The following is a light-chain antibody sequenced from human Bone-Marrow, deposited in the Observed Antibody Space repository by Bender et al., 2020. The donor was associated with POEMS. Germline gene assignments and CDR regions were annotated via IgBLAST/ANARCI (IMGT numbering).Light chain of an antibody. J-gene: IGLJ3*02. CDR3: SSWDDSLNGWV. Sequence: QSVLTQPPSASGTPGQSVTISCSGTSSNFGNNAANWYQHVPGTAPKLLIYSNNQRPSGVPDRFSASTSGASASLAISGIRSDAEADYSCSSWDDSLNGWVFGGGTKLAFL. V-gene: IGLV1-44*01. CDR1: SSNFGNNA. CDR2: SNN.